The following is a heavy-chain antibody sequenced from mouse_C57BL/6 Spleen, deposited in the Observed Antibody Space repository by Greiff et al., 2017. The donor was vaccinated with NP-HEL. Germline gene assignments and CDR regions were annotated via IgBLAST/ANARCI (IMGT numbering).Heavy chain of an antibody. CDR3: APSYGSSYDYFDY. CDR2: IHPNSGST. J-gene: IGHJ2*01. CDR1: GYTFTSYW. D-gene: IGHD1-1*01. V-gene: IGHV1-64*01. Sequence: QVQLQQPGAELVKPGASVKLSCKASGYTFTSYWMHWVKQRPGQGLEWIGMIHPNSGSTNYNEKFKSKATLTVDKSSSTAHMQLSSLTSEDSAVYYCAPSYGSSYDYFDYWGQGTTLTVSS.